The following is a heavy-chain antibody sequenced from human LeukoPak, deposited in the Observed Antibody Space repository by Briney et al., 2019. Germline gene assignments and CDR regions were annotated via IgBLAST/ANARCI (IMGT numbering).Heavy chain of an antibody. CDR1: GFTFSSYW. CDR3: AKDSLHDYSNYGEFDY. V-gene: IGHV3-7*03. CDR2: IKQDGSEK. J-gene: IGHJ4*02. D-gene: IGHD4-11*01. Sequence: GSLRLSCAASGFTFSSYWMSWVLQAPGKGLEWVANIKQDGSEKYYVDSVKGRFTISRDNSKNTLYLQMNSLRAEDTAVYYCAKDSLHDYSNYGEFDYWGQGTLVTVSS.